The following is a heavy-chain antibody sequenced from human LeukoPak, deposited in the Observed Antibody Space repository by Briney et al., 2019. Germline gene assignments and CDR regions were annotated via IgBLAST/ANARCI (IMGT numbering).Heavy chain of an antibody. Sequence: GGSLRLSCAASGFTVSSNYMSWVRQAPGKGLEWVSVIYSGGSTYYADSVKGRFTISRDNSKNTLYLQMNSLRAEDTAVYYCAREYGSGSYYEEYYFDYWGQGTLVTVSS. CDR3: AREYGSGSYYEEYYFDY. CDR2: IYSGGST. V-gene: IGHV3-53*01. J-gene: IGHJ4*02. CDR1: GFTVSSNY. D-gene: IGHD3-10*01.